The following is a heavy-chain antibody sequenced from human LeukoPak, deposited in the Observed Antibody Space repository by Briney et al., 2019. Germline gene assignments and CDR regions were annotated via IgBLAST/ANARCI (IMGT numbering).Heavy chain of an antibody. CDR3: VRGIDTTGYFNY. Sequence: GASVKVSCKASGYTFSTYPMNWVRQAPGQGLEWMGWINTNTGSPTYAQGLTGRFVFSLDTSVITAFLQINSLKAEDTALYYCVRGIDTTGYFNYWGQGTLVTVSS. V-gene: IGHV7-4-1*02. CDR2: INTNTGSP. CDR1: GYTFSTYP. J-gene: IGHJ4*02. D-gene: IGHD3-22*01.